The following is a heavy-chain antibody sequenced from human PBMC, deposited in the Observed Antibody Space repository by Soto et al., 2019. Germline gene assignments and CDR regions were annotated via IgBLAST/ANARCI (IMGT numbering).Heavy chain of an antibody. CDR2: ISAHNGNT. CDR1: GYTFSSYH. CDR3: ASDLPPVDY. J-gene: IGHJ4*02. Sequence: QIQLVQSGAEVKKPGASVKVSCKASGYTFSSYHITWVRQAPEQGLEWMGWISAHNGNTNYAQNLQGRVTMTTDPATSTAYMELRSLRSDDTAVYYCASDLPPVDYWGQGTLVTVSS. V-gene: IGHV1-18*01.